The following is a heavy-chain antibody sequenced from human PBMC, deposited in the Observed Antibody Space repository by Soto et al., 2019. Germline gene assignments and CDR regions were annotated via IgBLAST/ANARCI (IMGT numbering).Heavy chain of an antibody. J-gene: IGHJ5*02. D-gene: IGHD6-6*01. V-gene: IGHV4-34*01. CDR3: ASLLIAARHESNWFDP. Sequence: PSETLSLTCAVYGGSFSGYYWSWIRQPPGKGLEWIGEINHSGSTNYNPSLKSRVTISVDTSKNQFSLKLSSVTAADTAVYYCASLLIAARHESNWFDPWGQGTLVTVSS. CDR2: INHSGST. CDR1: GGSFSGYY.